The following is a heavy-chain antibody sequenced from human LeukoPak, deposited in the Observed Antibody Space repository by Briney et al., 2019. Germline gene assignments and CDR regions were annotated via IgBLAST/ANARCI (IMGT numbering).Heavy chain of an antibody. CDR3: AREGVVVTAIPYYYYGMDV. J-gene: IGHJ6*02. CDR1: GYTFTGYY. D-gene: IGHD2-21*02. Sequence: GASVKVSCKASGYTFTGYYMHWVRQAPGQGLEWMGWINPNSGGTNYAQKFQGRVTMTRDTSISTAYMELSRLRSDDTAVYYCAREGVVVTAIPYYYYGMDVWGQGTTVTVSS. V-gene: IGHV1-2*02. CDR2: INPNSGGT.